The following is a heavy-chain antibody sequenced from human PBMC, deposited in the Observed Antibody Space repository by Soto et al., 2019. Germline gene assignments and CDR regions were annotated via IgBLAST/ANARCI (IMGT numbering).Heavy chain of an antibody. J-gene: IGHJ4*02. D-gene: IGHD6-13*01. V-gene: IGHV3-9*01. CDR3: AKNQDPSWYPLATDY. CDR1: GFTFDDYA. CDR2: ISWNSGSI. Sequence: EVQLVESGGGLVQPGRSLRLSCAASGFTFDDYAMHWVRQAPGKGLEWVSGISWNSGSIGYADSVKGRFTISRDNAKNSLYLQMNSLRVEDTALYYCAKNQDPSWYPLATDYWGQGTLVTVSS.